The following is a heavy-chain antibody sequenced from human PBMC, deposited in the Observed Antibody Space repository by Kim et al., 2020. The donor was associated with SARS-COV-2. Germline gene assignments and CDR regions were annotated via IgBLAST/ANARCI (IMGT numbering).Heavy chain of an antibody. Sequence: SRVTISVDTSKNPFSLKLSSVTAADTAVYYCARDGNCSSTSCYTGAFDIWGQGTMVTVSS. CDR3: ARDGNCSSTSCYTGAFDI. V-gene: IGHV4-31*02. D-gene: IGHD2-2*02. J-gene: IGHJ3*02.